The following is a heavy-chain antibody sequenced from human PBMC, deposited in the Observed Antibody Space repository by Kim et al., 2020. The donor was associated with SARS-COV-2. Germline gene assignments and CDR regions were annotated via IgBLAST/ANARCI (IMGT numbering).Heavy chain of an antibody. D-gene: IGHD3-3*01. J-gene: IGHJ6*02. CDR3: AREGGIFGVVIDYYYGMDV. CDR1: GFTFSSYS. Sequence: GGSLRLSCAASGFTFSSYSMNWVRQAPGKGLEWVSSISSSSSYIYYADSVKGRFTISRDNAKNSLYLQMNSLRAEDTAVYYCAREGGIFGVVIDYYYGMDVWGQGTTVTVSS. V-gene: IGHV3-21*01. CDR2: ISSSSSYI.